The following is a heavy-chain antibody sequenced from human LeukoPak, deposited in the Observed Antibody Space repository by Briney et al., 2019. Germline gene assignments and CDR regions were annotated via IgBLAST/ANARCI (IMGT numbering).Heavy chain of an antibody. Sequence: ASVKVSCKASGYTFTSYAITWVRQAPGQGLEWMGWINPNSGGTNYAQKFQGRVTMTRDTSISTAYMELSRLRSDDTAMYYCARGNYWGYYYYMDVWGKGTTVTVSS. V-gene: IGHV1-2*02. CDR3: ARGNYWGYYYYMDV. CDR2: INPNSGGT. D-gene: IGHD1-7*01. CDR1: GYTFTSYA. J-gene: IGHJ6*03.